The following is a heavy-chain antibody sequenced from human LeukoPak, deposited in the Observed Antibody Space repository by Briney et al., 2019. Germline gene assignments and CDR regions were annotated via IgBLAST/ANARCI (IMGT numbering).Heavy chain of an antibody. J-gene: IGHJ4*02. CDR2: INGDRSST. CDR3: ARDRSIASDY. D-gene: IGHD6-6*01. V-gene: IGHV3-74*01. Sequence: GGSLKLSCAASGFTFSNYGMHWVRKAPGKGLGGVSRINGDRSSTSYADSVKGRFPLPRDNAKNTLYLQMNSLRAEDTAVYYCARDRSIASDYWGQGTLVTVSS. CDR1: GFTFSNYG.